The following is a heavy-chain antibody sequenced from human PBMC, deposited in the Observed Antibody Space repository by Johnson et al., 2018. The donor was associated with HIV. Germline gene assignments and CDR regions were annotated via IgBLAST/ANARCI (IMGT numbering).Heavy chain of an antibody. J-gene: IGHJ3*02. CDR1: GFTVSSNY. D-gene: IGHD6-13*01. Sequence: VQLVESGGGLVQPGGSLRLSCAASGFTVSSNYMSWVRQAPGKGLEWVSVIYSGGSTYYADSVKSRFTISSDNSKYTLYRQMHSLRAEDTAVYYCARVEAAAGLAFDIWGQGTMVTVSS. CDR2: IYSGGST. CDR3: ARVEAAAGLAFDI. V-gene: IGHV3-66*02.